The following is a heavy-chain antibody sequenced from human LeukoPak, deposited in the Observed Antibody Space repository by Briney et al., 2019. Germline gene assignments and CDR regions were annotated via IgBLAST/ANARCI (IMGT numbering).Heavy chain of an antibody. CDR1: GGSISSYY. CDR3: ARELGGSSGTNWFDP. V-gene: IGHV4-34*01. Sequence: SETLSLTCTVSGGSISSYYWSWIRQPPGKGLEWIGEINHSGSTNYNPSLKSRVTISIDTSKNQFSLKLSSVTAADTAVYYCARELGGSSGTNWFDPWGQGTLVTVSS. J-gene: IGHJ5*02. D-gene: IGHD6-19*01. CDR2: INHSGST.